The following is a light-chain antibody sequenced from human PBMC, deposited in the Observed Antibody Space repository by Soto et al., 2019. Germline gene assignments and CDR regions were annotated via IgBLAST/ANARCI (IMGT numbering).Light chain of an antibody. CDR2: HAS. Sequence: EIVLTQSPGTLSLSPGERATLSCRASQSVSSSYLAWYQHKPGQAPRLLIYHASSRATGIPDRFSSSGSGTDFTLTISRLEPEDFAVYYCQQYGSSPVAFGQGTKLEIK. CDR3: QQYGSSPVA. CDR1: QSVSSSY. V-gene: IGKV3-20*01. J-gene: IGKJ2*01.